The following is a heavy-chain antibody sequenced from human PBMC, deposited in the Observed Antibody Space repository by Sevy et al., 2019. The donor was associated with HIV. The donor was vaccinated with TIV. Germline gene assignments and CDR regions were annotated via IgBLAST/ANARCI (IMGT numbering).Heavy chain of an antibody. D-gene: IGHD4-17*01. CDR3: ARDLEFYDYGDYGPAFMPDY. Sequence: GGSLRLSCAASGFTFSSYGMHWVRQAPGKGLEWVAVIWFDGTNTYYADSVKGRFTISRDIAKNTLHLQMNSLRAEDTAVYYCARDLEFYDYGDYGPAFMPDYWGQGTLVTVSS. CDR2: IWFDGTNT. J-gene: IGHJ4*02. CDR1: GFTFSSYG. V-gene: IGHV3-33*01.